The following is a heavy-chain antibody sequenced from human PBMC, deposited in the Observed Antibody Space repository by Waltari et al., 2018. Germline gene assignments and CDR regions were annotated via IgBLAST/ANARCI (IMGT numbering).Heavy chain of an antibody. CDR2: IIPIFGTA. V-gene: IGHV1-69*01. Sequence: QVQLVQSGAEVKKPGSSVKVSCKASGGTFSSYAISWVRQAPGQGLEWMGGIIPIFGTANYAQKFQCRVTITADESTSTAYMELSSLRSEDTAVYYCARDGYYYDSSGYYYFVYWGQGTLVTVSS. J-gene: IGHJ4*02. CDR1: GGTFSSYA. D-gene: IGHD3-22*01. CDR3: ARDGYYYDSSGYYYFVY.